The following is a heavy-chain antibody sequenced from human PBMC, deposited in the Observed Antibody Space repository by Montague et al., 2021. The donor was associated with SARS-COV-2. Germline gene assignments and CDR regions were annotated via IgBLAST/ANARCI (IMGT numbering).Heavy chain of an antibody. CDR2: ISSSSSYI. Sequence: SLRLSCAASGFTSSSYSMNWVRQAPGKGLEWVSSISSSSSYIYYADSVKGRFTISRDNAKNSLYLQMNSLRAEDTAVYYCARDHYDILTGYYYWGQGTLVTVSS. V-gene: IGHV3-21*01. D-gene: IGHD3-9*01. CDR1: GFTSSSYS. J-gene: IGHJ4*02. CDR3: ARDHYDILTGYYY.